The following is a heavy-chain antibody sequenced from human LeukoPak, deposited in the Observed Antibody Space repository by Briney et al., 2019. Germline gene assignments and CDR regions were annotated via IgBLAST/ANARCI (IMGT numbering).Heavy chain of an antibody. CDR3: ARGIRITMVRGVIMGDY. CDR2: MNPNSGNT. CDR1: GYTFTSYD. D-gene: IGHD3-10*01. V-gene: IGHV1-8*01. J-gene: IGHJ4*02. Sequence: ASVKVSCKASGYTFTSYDINWVRHATGQGLEWMGWMNPNSGNTGYAQKFQGRVTMTRNTSISTAYMELSSLRSEDTAVYYCARGIRITMVRGVIMGDYWGQGTLVTVSS.